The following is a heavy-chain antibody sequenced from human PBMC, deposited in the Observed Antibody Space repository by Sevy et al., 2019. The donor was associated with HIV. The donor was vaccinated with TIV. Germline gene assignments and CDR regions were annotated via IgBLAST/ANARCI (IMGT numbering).Heavy chain of an antibody. CDR3: HGDYDSSQLASYYYYGMDV. V-gene: IGHV3-23*01. CDR1: GFTFSSYA. J-gene: IGHJ6*02. D-gene: IGHD3-22*01. CDR2: IRGSGCST. Sequence: LSLTCAASGFTFSSYAMSWVRQAPGKGLEWVSTIRGSGCSTYYADSVKGRFTLSRDNSKNTLYFQMNSLGAEDTAVYYCHGDYDSSQLASYYYYGMDVWGQGTTVTVSS.